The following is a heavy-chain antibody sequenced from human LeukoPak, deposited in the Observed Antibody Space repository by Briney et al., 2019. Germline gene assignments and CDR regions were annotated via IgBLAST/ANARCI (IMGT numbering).Heavy chain of an antibody. CDR1: GYTFTSYD. CDR2: INPNSGGT. Sequence: ASVKVSCKASGYTFTSYDINWVRQAPGQGLEWMGWINPNSGGTNYAQKFQGRVTMTRDTSISTAYMELSRLRSDDTAMYYCARGRILGTAMVAYWGQGTLVTVSS. J-gene: IGHJ4*02. CDR3: ARGRILGTAMVAY. D-gene: IGHD5-18*01. V-gene: IGHV1-2*02.